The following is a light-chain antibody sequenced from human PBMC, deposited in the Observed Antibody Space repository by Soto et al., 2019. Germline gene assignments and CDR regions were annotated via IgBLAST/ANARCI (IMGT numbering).Light chain of an antibody. V-gene: IGKV1-6*02. CDR2: AAF. CDR1: QDIGND. Sequence: AIQMTQSPSSLAGSVGDRLTITCRASQDIGNDLGWYQQKPGKAPKLLIYAAFSLQSGVSSRFSGSGSGTEFTLTISSLQPEDFATYYCLQVFNFPRAFGQGTKVDIK. CDR3: LQVFNFPRA. J-gene: IGKJ1*01.